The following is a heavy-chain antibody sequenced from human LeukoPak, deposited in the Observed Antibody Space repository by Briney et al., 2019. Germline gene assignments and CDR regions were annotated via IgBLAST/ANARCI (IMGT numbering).Heavy chain of an antibody. CDR2: ISGSGGST. CDR1: GFTFSSYA. Sequence: TGGSLRLSCAASGFTFSSYAMSWVRQAPGKGLEWVSAISGSGGSTYYADSVKGRFTISRDNSKNTLYLQMNSLRAEDTAVYYCAKDLRYFDWLLDYWGQGTLVTVSS. D-gene: IGHD3-9*01. V-gene: IGHV3-23*01. J-gene: IGHJ4*02. CDR3: AKDLRYFDWLLDY.